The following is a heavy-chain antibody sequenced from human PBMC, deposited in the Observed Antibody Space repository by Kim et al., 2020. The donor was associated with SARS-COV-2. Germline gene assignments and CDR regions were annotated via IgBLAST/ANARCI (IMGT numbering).Heavy chain of an antibody. D-gene: IGHD2-15*01. CDR3: SKEGSYCIGKGFD. CDR1: GFKFADYD. Sequence: GGALRLSCAASGFKFADYDMHWVRQVPGKGLEWVAIISWNSISLGYADSVRGRFTISRDNGNNVLFLQMNDLRPEDTAFYFCSKEGSYCIGKGFD. CDR2: ISWNSISL. J-gene: IGHJ5*02. V-gene: IGHV3-9*01.